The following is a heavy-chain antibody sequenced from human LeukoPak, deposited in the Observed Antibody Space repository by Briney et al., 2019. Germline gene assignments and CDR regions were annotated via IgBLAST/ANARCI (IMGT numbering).Heavy chain of an antibody. D-gene: IGHD2-21*02. J-gene: IGHJ6*02. CDR1: GFTFSSYS. V-gene: IGHV3-21*01. Sequence: GGSLRLSCAASGFTFSSYSMNWVRQAPGKGLEWVSSISSSSSYIYYADSVKGRFTISRDNAKNSLYLQMNSLGAEDTAVYYCARVVVVTPYYYYGMDVWGQGTTVTVSS. CDR3: ARVVVVTPYYYYGMDV. CDR2: ISSSSSYI.